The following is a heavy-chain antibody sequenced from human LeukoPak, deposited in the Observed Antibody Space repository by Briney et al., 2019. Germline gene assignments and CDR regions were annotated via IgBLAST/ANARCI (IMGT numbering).Heavy chain of an antibody. CDR2: IKQDRSEK. CDR3: VREGFYFFDF. Sequence: GGSLRLSCAASGFTFTNYWMSWVRQAPGKGLELVANIKQDRSEKYYVDSVKGRFTIFRDNAKDSVYLQMNSLRAEDSATYYCVREGFYFFDFWGQGTLVTVSS. V-gene: IGHV3-7*01. CDR1: GFTFTNYW. J-gene: IGHJ4*01.